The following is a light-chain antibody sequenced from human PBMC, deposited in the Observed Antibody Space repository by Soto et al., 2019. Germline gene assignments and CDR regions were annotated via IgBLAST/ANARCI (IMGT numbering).Light chain of an antibody. V-gene: IGKV3-15*01. Sequence: EKVMTNSAATLSVSPGERATLSCRASQSISSNLAWFQQKPGQAPRLLMFRTSSRATGFPARFSGSGSGTEFNLTISSLQSEDFGVYYCQQYNNWPRITFGQRTLLEVK. CDR1: QSISSN. J-gene: IGKJ5*01. CDR2: RTS. CDR3: QQYNNWPRIT.